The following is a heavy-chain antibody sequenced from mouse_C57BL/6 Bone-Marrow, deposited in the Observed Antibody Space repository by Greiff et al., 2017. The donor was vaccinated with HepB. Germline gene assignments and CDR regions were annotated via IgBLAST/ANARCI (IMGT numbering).Heavy chain of an antibody. CDR1: GFTFSDYY. Sequence: EVKLVESEGGLVQPGRSMKLSCTASGFTFSDYYMAWVRQVPEKGLEWVANINYDGSSTYYLDSLKSRFIISRDNAKNILYLQMSSLKSEDTATYYCARVYDGYSFAYWGQGTLVTVSA. CDR3: ARVYDGYSFAY. V-gene: IGHV5-16*01. D-gene: IGHD2-3*01. CDR2: INYDGSST. J-gene: IGHJ3*01.